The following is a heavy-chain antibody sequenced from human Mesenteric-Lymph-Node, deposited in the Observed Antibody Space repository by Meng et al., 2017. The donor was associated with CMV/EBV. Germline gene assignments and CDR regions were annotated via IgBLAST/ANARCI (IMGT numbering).Heavy chain of an antibody. CDR2: IYSGGST. Sequence: GGSLRLSCAASGFGFSTYGMHWVRQAPGKGLEWVSVIYSGGSTYYTDSVKGRFTISRDNSKNTVYLQMNSLKTDDTAVYYCATDWIRWGQGTLVTVSS. D-gene: IGHD5-18*01. CDR1: GFGFSTYG. V-gene: IGHV3-NL1*01. J-gene: IGHJ4*02. CDR3: ATDWIR.